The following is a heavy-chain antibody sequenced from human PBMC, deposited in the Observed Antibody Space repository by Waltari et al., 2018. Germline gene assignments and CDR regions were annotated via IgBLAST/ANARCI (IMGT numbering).Heavy chain of an antibody. CDR1: GGTVSSYA. V-gene: IGHV1-69*05. CDR3: ARASSNYGSGSYYYEY. D-gene: IGHD3-10*01. J-gene: IGHJ4*02. Sequence: QVQLVPSGAEVKKPGSSVKVSCKASGGTVSSYAISWVRPAPGQGREWMGGIIPIFGTANYAHTCQSRVTMTTVESTSTAYMELSSLRSADTAVYYCARASSNYGSGSYYYEYWGQGTLVTVSS. CDR2: IIPIFGTA.